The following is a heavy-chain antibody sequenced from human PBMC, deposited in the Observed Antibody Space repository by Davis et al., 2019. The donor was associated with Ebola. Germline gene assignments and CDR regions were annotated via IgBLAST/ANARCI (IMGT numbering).Heavy chain of an antibody. D-gene: IGHD1-26*01. CDR3: ARQSGSYWDFDY. J-gene: IGHJ4*02. V-gene: IGHV1-18*01. CDR1: GYTFSSYD. CDR2: IRAYSGNT. Sequence: AASVKVSCKASGYTFSSYDISWVRQAPGQGLEWLGWIRAYSGNTNYAQRVQDRVSMTADTSTNIAYLELRSLRSDDTAVYYCARQSGSYWDFDYWGQGTLITVSS.